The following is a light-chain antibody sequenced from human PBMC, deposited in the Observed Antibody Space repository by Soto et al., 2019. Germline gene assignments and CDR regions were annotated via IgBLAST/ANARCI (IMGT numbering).Light chain of an antibody. CDR1: QSISSN. V-gene: IGKV3-15*01. Sequence: EIVMTQSPATLSVSPGERATLSCRASQSISSNLAWYQQKPGRAPRLLIYDASTRATGVPARFSGSGSGTEFTLTISSLQSGDFAVYYCQQYKDWPPWTFGQGTKVDIK. CDR2: DAS. J-gene: IGKJ1*01. CDR3: QQYKDWPPWT.